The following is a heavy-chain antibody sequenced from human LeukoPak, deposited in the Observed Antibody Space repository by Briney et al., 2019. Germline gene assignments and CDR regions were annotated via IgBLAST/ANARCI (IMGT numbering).Heavy chain of an antibody. V-gene: IGHV3-15*01. Sequence: GGSLRLSCTASGFTFSDAWVTWVRQAPGKGLEWVGRIRSKTSGGTTDYAAPVNGRFTISSDDSKDTIFLQMNSLKTEDTAVYYCNTFNWDSPFDYWGQGTLVTVSS. D-gene: IGHD7-27*01. CDR3: NTFNWDSPFDY. J-gene: IGHJ4*02. CDR1: GFTFSDAW. CDR2: IRSKTSGGTT.